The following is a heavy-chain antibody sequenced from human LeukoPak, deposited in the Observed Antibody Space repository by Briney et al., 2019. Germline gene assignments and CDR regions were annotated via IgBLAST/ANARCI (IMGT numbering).Heavy chain of an antibody. D-gene: IGHD4-17*01. CDR1: GYSISSGYY. J-gene: IGHJ4*02. V-gene: IGHV4-38-2*02. Sequence: SETLSLTCTVSGYSISSGYYWGWIRQPPGKGLEWIGSIYHSGSTYYNPSLKSRVTISVDTSKNQFSLKLSSVTAADTAVYYCAGATVTYTFDYWGQGTLVTVSS. CDR3: AGATVTYTFDY. CDR2: IYHSGST.